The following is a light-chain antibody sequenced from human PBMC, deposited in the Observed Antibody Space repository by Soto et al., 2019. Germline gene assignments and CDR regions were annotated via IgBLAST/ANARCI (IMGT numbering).Light chain of an antibody. V-gene: IGKV4-1*01. Sequence: DIVMTQSPDSLAVSLGERATINCKSSQSVLYSSNNKNYLAWYQQKPGQPPKLLIYWASTRESGVPDRFSGSGSGTDFTLTISSLQAEDGAVYYCQQYYSTSLTFGGGTKVEIK. J-gene: IGKJ4*01. CDR3: QQYYSTSLT. CDR2: WAS. CDR1: QSVLYSSNNKNY.